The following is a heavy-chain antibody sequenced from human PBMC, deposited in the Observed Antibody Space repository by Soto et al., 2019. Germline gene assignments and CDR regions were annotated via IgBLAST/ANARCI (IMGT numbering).Heavy chain of an antibody. CDR3: ARVYGYSSGWPRGFDY. CDR1: GYTFTSYY. D-gene: IGHD6-19*01. V-gene: IGHV1-46*03. J-gene: IGHJ4*02. Sequence: ASVKVSCKASGYTFTSYYMHWVRQAPGQGLEWMGIINPSGGSTSYAQKFQGRATMTRDTSTSTVYMELSSLRSEDTAVYYCARVYGYSSGWPRGFDYWGQGTLVTVSS. CDR2: INPSGGST.